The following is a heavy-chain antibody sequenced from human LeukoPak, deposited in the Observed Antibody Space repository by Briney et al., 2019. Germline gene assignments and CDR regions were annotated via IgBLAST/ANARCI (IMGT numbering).Heavy chain of an antibody. J-gene: IGHJ4*02. V-gene: IGHV3-64*02. D-gene: IGHD5-24*01. CDR3: ARAQSNQMATKI. Sequence: DNTYDPDCAKGRFTISRDNSKNSLFLQMGSQRPEDTAVNYCARAQSNQMATKIWGQGILVTVSS. CDR2: DNT.